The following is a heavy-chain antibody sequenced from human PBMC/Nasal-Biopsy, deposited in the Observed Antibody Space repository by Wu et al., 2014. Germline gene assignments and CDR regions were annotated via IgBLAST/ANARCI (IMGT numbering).Heavy chain of an antibody. D-gene: IGHD6-19*01. Sequence: VKVSCKASGYTFSYFAIHWVRQARSLMMVDDAGNGDTKYSQKFQDRVTMTRDTSASTAYMELSSLTSEDTATYYCARGGDPNSGWNPGDYWGQGTVVTVSS. V-gene: IGHV1-3*01. J-gene: IGHJ4*02. CDR2: AGNGDT. CDR1: GYTFSYFA. CDR3: ARGGDPNSGWNPGDY.